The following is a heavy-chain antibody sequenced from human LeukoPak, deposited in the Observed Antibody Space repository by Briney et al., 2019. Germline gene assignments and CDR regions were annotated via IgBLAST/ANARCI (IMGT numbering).Heavy chain of an antibody. Sequence: KPSETLSLTCAVYGGSFSGYYWSWIRQPPGKGLEWIGEINHSGSTNYNPSLKSRVTISVDTSKNQFSLKLSSVTAADTAVYYCARGPYVPITMIVVVITGYFDYWGQGTLVTVSS. CDR1: GGSFSGYY. D-gene: IGHD3-22*01. CDR3: ARGPYVPITMIVVVITGYFDY. V-gene: IGHV4-34*01. J-gene: IGHJ4*02. CDR2: INHSGST.